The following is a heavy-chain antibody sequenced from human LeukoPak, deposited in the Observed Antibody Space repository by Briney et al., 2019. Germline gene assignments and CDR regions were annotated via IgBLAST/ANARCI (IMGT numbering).Heavy chain of an antibody. V-gene: IGHV3-23*01. J-gene: IGHJ5*02. CDR1: GFTFSSYA. Sequence: PGGSLRLSCAASGFTFSSYAMSWVRQAPGKGLEWVSAISGSGGSTYYADSVKGRFTISRDNSKNTLYLQMNSLRAEDTAVYYCAKAAYYDYVWGSYRQNWFDPWGQGTLVTVSS. D-gene: IGHD3-16*02. CDR2: ISGSGGST. CDR3: AKAAYYDYVWGSYRQNWFDP.